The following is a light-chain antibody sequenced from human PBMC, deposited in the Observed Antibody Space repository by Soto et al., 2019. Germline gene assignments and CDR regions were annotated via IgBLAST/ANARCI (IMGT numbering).Light chain of an antibody. CDR1: SPDVGRYNY. CDR3: TSYTSDSTYG. J-gene: IGLJ1*01. V-gene: IGLV2-14*04. Sequence: SCTGTSPDVGRYNYVSWYQQHPGKAPKLMVYDVSNRPSWVSNRFSGSKSGITASLTISGLQAEDEADYYCTSYTSDSTYGFGTGTKVTVL. CDR2: DVS.